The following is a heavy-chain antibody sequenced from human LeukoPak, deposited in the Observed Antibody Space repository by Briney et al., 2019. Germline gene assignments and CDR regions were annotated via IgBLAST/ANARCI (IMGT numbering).Heavy chain of an antibody. J-gene: IGHJ4*02. CDR2: IYYSGST. Sequence: PSETLSLTCTVSGGSISSYYWSWIRQPPGKGLEWIGYIYYSGSTNYNPSLKSRVTISVDTSKNQFSLKLSSVTAADTAVYYCARDQGGFDWGQGTLVTVSS. V-gene: IGHV4-59*01. CDR1: GGSISSYY. D-gene: IGHD3-16*01. CDR3: ARDQGGFD.